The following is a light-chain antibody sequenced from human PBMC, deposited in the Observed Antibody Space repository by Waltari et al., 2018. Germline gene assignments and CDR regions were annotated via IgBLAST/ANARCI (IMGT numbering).Light chain of an antibody. Sequence: QSVLTQAPSASGTPGQRVTISCSGSSSNLGRNFVFWYQLLPGMAPKLLIFRNNPRPSGVPDRFSGSKSGTSASLAISGLRSEEEADYSCAAWDDSLRGPVFGTGTKLTVL. J-gene: IGLJ3*02. V-gene: IGLV1-47*01. CDR3: AAWDDSLRGPV. CDR1: SSNLGRNF. CDR2: RNN.